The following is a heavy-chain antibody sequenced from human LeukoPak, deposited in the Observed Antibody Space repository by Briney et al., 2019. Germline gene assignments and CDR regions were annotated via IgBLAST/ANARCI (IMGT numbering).Heavy chain of an antibody. CDR2: ISGSGGRT. Sequence: PGGSLRLSCAASGFTFSSYAMSWVRQAPRRGREWVTAISGSGGRTYYAGSVQGRFTISRDNSKNTMYLQMNSLSAEDTAVYYCAKDYRYAIAAPGRQYNWFDRWGQGTRVTVSS. V-gene: IGHV3-23*01. J-gene: IGHJ5*02. D-gene: IGHD6-13*01. CDR3: AKDYRYAIAAPGRQYNWFDR. CDR1: GFTFSSYA.